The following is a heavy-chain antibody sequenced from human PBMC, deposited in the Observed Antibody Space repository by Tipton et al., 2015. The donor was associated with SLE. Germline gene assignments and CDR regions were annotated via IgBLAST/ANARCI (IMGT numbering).Heavy chain of an antibody. D-gene: IGHD6-13*01. Sequence: TLSLTCAVYGGSFGGYYWSWIRQSPGKGLEWIGEINHSGSTNYNPSLKSRVTISVDTSKNQFSLKVSSVTAADTAVYYCARPLSSSWVTFDYWGQGTLVTVSS. J-gene: IGHJ4*02. V-gene: IGHV4-34*01. CDR3: ARPLSSSWVTFDY. CDR2: INHSGST. CDR1: GGSFGGYY.